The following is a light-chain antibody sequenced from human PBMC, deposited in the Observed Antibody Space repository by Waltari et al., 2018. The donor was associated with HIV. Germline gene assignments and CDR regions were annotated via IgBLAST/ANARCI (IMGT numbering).Light chain of an antibody. Sequence: EVVLTQSPGTLSLSPGERATLSCRASQRVSSTFLAWYQQTPGQAPRLLIYAASSRATGIPDRFSGNGSGTDFTLTISRLEPEDFAVYYCQQYGGSPPVTFGQGTRLEIK. J-gene: IGKJ5*01. V-gene: IGKV3-20*01. CDR2: AAS. CDR3: QQYGGSPPVT. CDR1: QRVSSTF.